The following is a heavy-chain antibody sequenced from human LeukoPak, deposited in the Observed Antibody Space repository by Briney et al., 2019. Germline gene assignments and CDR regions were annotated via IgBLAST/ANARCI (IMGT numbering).Heavy chain of an antibody. J-gene: IGHJ4*02. V-gene: IGHV5-51*01. CDR2: IYPGDSDT. Sequence: GESLKISCKGSGYSFTSYWIGWVRQMPGKGLEWMGIIYPGDSDTRYSPSFQGQVTISADKSISTAYLQWSSLKASDTAMYYCARHGGIAAAGSPLDYWGQGTLVTVSS. D-gene: IGHD6-13*01. CDR3: ARHGGIAAAGSPLDY. CDR1: GYSFTSYW.